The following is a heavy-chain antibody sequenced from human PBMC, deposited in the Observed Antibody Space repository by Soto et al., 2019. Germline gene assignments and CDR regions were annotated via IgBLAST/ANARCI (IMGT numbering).Heavy chain of an antibody. J-gene: IGHJ4*02. CDR1: GASISSGRSY. D-gene: IGHD5-12*01. CDR2: MFYSGST. V-gene: IGHV4-31*03. Sequence: SETLSLTCTVSGASISSGRSYWSWIRQHPGKGLEWIGYMFYSGSTYYHPSLKSRVNISADTSKNQFSPRLTSVTPADTAVYYCARDNGYGHFDSWGQGTLVTVSS. CDR3: ARDNGYGHFDS.